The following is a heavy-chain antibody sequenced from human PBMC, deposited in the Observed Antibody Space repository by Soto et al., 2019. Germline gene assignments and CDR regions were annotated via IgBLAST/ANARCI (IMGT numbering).Heavy chain of an antibody. CDR1: GGSISSYY. CDR3: ARGRRGYSYGFDY. V-gene: IGHV4-59*01. J-gene: IGHJ4*02. D-gene: IGHD5-18*01. Sequence: TLSLTCTVSGGSISSYYWSWIRQPPGKGLEWIGYIYYSGSTNYNPSLKSRVTISVDTSKNQFSLKLSSVTAADTAVYYCARGRRGYSYGFDYWGQGTLVTVSS. CDR2: IYYSGST.